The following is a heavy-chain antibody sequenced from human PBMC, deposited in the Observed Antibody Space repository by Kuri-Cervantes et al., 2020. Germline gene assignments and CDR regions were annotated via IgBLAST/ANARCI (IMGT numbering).Heavy chain of an antibody. V-gene: IGHV4-4*02. CDR2: IYHSVSN. CDR3: ARVSIAVAGVIDY. D-gene: IGHD6-19*01. J-gene: IGHJ4*02. Sequence: SETLSLTCAVSGGSISSSNWWSWVRQPPGKGLEWIGEIYHSVSNNYNPSLKSRVTISVDTSKNQFSLKLSSVTAADTAVYYCARVSIAVAGVIDYWGQGTLVTVSS. CDR1: GGSISSSNW.